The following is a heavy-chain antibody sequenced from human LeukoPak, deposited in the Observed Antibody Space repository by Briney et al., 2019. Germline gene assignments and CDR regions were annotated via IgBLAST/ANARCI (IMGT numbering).Heavy chain of an antibody. CDR3: AHRRHDILTGYLNYFDY. CDR1: GFSLCTSEVG. Sequence: SGPTLVNPTQTLTLTCTFSGFSLCTSEVGVGWIRQPPGKALEWLSLIYWNDDKRYSPSLKSRLAITKDTSKNQVVLTMTNMDPVDTATYYYAHRRHDILTGYLNYFDYWGQGTLVTVSS. J-gene: IGHJ4*02. D-gene: IGHD3-9*01. V-gene: IGHV2-5*01. CDR2: IYWNDDK.